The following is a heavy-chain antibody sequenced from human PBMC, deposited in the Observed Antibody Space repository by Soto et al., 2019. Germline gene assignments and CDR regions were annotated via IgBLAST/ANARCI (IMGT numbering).Heavy chain of an antibody. CDR1: GFTFSTYW. CDR2: INNAGSNT. V-gene: IGHV3-74*01. Sequence: EVQLVESGGGLVQPGGSLRLSCAASGFTFSTYWMHWVRQPPGKGLVWVSRINNAGSNTAYADSVKGRFTISRDNAQSTLYLQMNRLRAEDTALYYCARLPLIATTDYGLGVWGQGTTVSGSS. J-gene: IGHJ6*02. CDR3: ARLPLIATTDYGLGV. D-gene: IGHD2-21*01.